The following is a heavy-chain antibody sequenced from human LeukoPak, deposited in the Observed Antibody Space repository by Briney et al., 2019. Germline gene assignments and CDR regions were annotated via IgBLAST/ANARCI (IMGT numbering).Heavy chain of an antibody. V-gene: IGHV3-48*03. Sequence: GGSLRLSCAASGFPLSSYAMSWVRQIPGKGLEWVSYISSSGSTIYYADSLKGRFTISRDNAKNSLYLQMNSLRTEDTAVYYCASGYRSGADYWGQGTLVTVSS. CDR1: GFPLSSYA. J-gene: IGHJ4*02. CDR2: ISSSGSTI. D-gene: IGHD5-18*01. CDR3: ASGYRSGADY.